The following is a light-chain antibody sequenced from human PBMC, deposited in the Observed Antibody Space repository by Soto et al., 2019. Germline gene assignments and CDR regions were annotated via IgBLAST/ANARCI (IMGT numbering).Light chain of an antibody. V-gene: IGKV3-11*01. Sequence: EIVLTQSPATLSLSPGERATLSCRASQSVSSYLAWYQQKPGQAPRLLIYDASNRATGIPARFSGSGSGTDFTLTISRLEPEDFAVYYCQQRSNWRWTFGQGTKVDIK. CDR2: DAS. J-gene: IGKJ1*01. CDR3: QQRSNWRWT. CDR1: QSVSSY.